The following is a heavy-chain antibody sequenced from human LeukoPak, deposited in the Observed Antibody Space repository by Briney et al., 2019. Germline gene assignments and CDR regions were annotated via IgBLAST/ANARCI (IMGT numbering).Heavy chain of an antibody. CDR1: GYTFTSYD. Sequence: ASVKVSCKASGYTFTSYDINWVRQATGQGLEWMGWMNPNSGNTGYAQKFQGRVTITRNTSISTAYMELSSLRSEDTAVYYCARDLEYDSSGYYYYYYYMDVWGKGTTVTISS. CDR3: ARDLEYDSSGYYYYYYYMDV. D-gene: IGHD3-22*01. V-gene: IGHV1-8*03. CDR2: MNPNSGNT. J-gene: IGHJ6*03.